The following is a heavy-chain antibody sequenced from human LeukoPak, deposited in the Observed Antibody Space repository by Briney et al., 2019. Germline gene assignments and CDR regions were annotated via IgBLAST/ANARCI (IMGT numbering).Heavy chain of an antibody. J-gene: IGHJ4*02. CDR1: GFTFSSYA. CDR3: ARDDARGAAAGPFDY. V-gene: IGHV3-30*04. D-gene: IGHD6-13*01. CDR2: ISYDGSNK. Sequence: PGGSLRLSCAASGFTFSSYAMHWVRQAPGKGLEWVAVISYDGSNKYYADSVKGRFTISRDNSKNTLYLQMNSLRAEDTAVYYCARDDARGAAAGPFDYWGQGTLVTVSS.